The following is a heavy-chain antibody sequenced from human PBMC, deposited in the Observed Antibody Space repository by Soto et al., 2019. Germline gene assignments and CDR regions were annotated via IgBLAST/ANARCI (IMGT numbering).Heavy chain of an antibody. J-gene: IGHJ5*02. Sequence: QVQLVQSGAEVKKPGSSVKVSCKASGGTFSSYAISWVRQAPGQGLEWMGGIIPIFGTANYAQKFQGRVTITADESTSTAYMELSSLRSEDTAVYYCARGVDYGGTSEAGWFDPWGQGTLVTVSS. CDR1: GGTFSSYA. CDR2: IIPIFGTA. CDR3: ARGVDYGGTSEAGWFDP. V-gene: IGHV1-69*01. D-gene: IGHD4-17*01.